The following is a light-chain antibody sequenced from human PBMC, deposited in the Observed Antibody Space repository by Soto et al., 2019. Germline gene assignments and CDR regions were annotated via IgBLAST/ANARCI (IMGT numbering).Light chain of an antibody. CDR2: GAS. CDR1: QSVSSSY. J-gene: IGKJ5*01. Sequence: EIVLTQSPGTLSLSPGERATLSCRASQSVSSSYLAWYQQKPGQAPRLLIYGASSRATGIPDRFSGSGSRTDFTLTISRLEPEDFAVYYCQQRSNWPLTFGQGTRLEIK. CDR3: QQRSNWPLT. V-gene: IGKV3D-20*02.